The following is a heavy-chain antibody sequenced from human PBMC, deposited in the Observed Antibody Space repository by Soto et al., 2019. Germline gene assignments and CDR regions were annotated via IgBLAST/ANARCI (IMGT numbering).Heavy chain of an antibody. D-gene: IGHD1-26*01. CDR3: ARGPLVGAALDY. Sequence: GASVKVSCKASGCTFSSYSISWVRQAPGQGLEWMGGIIPIFGTANYAQKFQGRVTITADESTSTAYMELSSLRSEDTAVYYCARGPLVGAALDYWGQGTLVTV. V-gene: IGHV1-69*13. J-gene: IGHJ4*02. CDR2: IIPIFGTA. CDR1: GCTFSSYS.